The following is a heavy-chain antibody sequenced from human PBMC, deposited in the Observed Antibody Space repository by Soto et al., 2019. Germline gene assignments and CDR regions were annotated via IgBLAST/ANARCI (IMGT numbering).Heavy chain of an antibody. J-gene: IGHJ5*02. CDR1: GFTFSSYA. D-gene: IGHD3-3*01. CDR3: ARADYRGTSSGNFLYGFDP. CDR2: ISYDGSNK. V-gene: IGHV3-30-3*01. Sequence: PGGSLRLSCAASGFTFSSYAMHWVRQAPGKGLEWVAVISYDGSNKYYADSVKGRFTISGDNSKNTLYLQMNSLRAEDTAVYYCARADYRGTSSGNFLYGFDPWGQGTLVTVSS.